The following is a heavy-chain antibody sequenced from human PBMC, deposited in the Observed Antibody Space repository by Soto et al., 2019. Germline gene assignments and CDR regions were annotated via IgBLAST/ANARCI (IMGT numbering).Heavy chain of an antibody. Sequence: GGSLRLSCAASGFTFDDYAMHWVRQAPGKGLEWVSGISWNSGSIGYADSVKGRFTISRDNAKNSLYLQMNSLRAEDTALYYCAKEIGYSSSFDAFDIWGQGTMVTVSS. CDR3: AKEIGYSSSFDAFDI. CDR2: ISWNSGSI. CDR1: GFTFDDYA. J-gene: IGHJ3*02. V-gene: IGHV3-9*01. D-gene: IGHD6-13*01.